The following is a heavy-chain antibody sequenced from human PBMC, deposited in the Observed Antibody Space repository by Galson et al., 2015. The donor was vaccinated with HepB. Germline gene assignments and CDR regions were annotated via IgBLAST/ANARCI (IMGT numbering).Heavy chain of an antibody. D-gene: IGHD6-13*01. J-gene: IGHJ6*02. CDR2: IRYDETKK. V-gene: IGHV3-30*02. CDR3: AKQLYRRSWFEYYGMDV. CDR1: GFMFSHYG. Sequence: SLRLSCAASGFMFSHYGMHWVRQAPGTGLDWVAFIRYDETKKVYADSVKGRFTISRDNSKNTLSLRMNSLRAEDTAVYYCAKQLYRRSWFEYYGMDVWGQGTTVTVSS.